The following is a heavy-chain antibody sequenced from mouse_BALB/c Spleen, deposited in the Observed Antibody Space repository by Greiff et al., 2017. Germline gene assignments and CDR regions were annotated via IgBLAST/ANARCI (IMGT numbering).Heavy chain of an antibody. J-gene: IGHJ4*01. CDR1: GYSITSGYY. Sequence: EVKVEESGPGLVKPSQSLSLTCSVTGYSITSGYYWNWIRQFPGNKLEWMGYISYDGSNNYNPSLKNRISITRDTSKNQFFLKLNSVTTEDTATYYCARGSRASAMDYWGQGTSVTVSS. V-gene: IGHV3-6*02. CDR2: ISYDGSN. CDR3: ARGSRASAMDY. D-gene: IGHD3-1*01.